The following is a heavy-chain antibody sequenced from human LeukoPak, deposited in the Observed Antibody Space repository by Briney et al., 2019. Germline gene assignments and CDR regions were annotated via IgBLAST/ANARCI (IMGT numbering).Heavy chain of an antibody. CDR2: ISGGGGST. CDR1: GFSFSSYA. Sequence: GGSLRLSCAASGFSFSSYAMSWVRQAPGKGLEWVSGISGGGGSTYYADSVKGRFTISRDNSKNTLYLQMNSLRAEDTAVYYCANHAVVVAATPDYWGQGTLVTVSS. J-gene: IGHJ4*02. V-gene: IGHV3-23*01. D-gene: IGHD2-15*01. CDR3: ANHAVVVAATPDY.